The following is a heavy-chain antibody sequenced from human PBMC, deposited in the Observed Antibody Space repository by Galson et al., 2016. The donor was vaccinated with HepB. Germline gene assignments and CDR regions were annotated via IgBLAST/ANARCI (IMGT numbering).Heavy chain of an antibody. V-gene: IGHV4-39*02. Sequence: SETLSLTCTVSSDSFTGSSYYWAWIRQPPGKGLEWIGSISYSGNTYYNPSLKSRVTMSVDTSRKHFSLKLISVTAADTAVFYCARTFVDIYGRRYFDAWGQGTLVTVSS. CDR1: SDSFTGSSYY. D-gene: IGHD5-18*01. J-gene: IGHJ4*02. CDR3: ARTFVDIYGRRYFDA. CDR2: ISYSGNT.